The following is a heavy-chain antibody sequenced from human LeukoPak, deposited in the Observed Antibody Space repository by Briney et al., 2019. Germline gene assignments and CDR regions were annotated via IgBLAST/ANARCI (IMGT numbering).Heavy chain of an antibody. CDR2: INPNSGGT. CDR1: GYTFTGYY. CDR3: ARGIYYDSSGYPDD. J-gene: IGHJ4*02. D-gene: IGHD3-22*01. V-gene: IGHV1-2*02. Sequence: ASVKVSCKASGYTFTGYYMHWVRQPPGQGLEWMGWINPNSGGTNYAQKFQGRVTMTRDTSISTAYMELSRLRSDDTAVYYCARGIYYDSSGYPDDWGQGTLVTVSS.